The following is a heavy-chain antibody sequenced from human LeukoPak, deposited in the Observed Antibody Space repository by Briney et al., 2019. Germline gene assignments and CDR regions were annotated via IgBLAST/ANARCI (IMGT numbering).Heavy chain of an antibody. CDR2: IWYDGSNK. CDR1: GFTFSSYG. V-gene: IGHV3-33*01. CDR3: ARGSSGGYSYGHIDY. Sequence: PGRSLRLSCAASGFTFSSYGIHWVRQAPGKGLEWVAVIWYDGSNKYYADSVKGRFNISRDNSKNTLYLQMNSLRAEDTAVYYCARGSSGGYSYGHIDYWGQGTLVTVSS. J-gene: IGHJ4*02. D-gene: IGHD5-18*01.